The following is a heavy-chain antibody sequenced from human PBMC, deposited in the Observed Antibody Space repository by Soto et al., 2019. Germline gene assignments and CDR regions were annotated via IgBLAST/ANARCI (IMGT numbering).Heavy chain of an antibody. Sequence: ASVKVSCKASGYTFTSYAMHWVRQAPGQRLEWMGWINAGNGNTKYPQKFQGRVTITRDTSASTAYMELSSLRSEDTAVYYCARVRVYDYFDYWGQGTLVTVAS. CDR2: INAGNGNT. CDR3: ARVRVYDYFDY. D-gene: IGHD5-12*01. V-gene: IGHV1-3*01. J-gene: IGHJ4*02. CDR1: GYTFTSYA.